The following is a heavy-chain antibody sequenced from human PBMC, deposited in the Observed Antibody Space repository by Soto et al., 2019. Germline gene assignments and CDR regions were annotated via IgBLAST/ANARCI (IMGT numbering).Heavy chain of an antibody. V-gene: IGHV3-30*18. J-gene: IGHJ4*02. CDR2: ISYDGSNK. CDR1: GFTFSSYG. D-gene: IGHD3-10*01. Sequence: GGSLRLSCAASGFTFSSYGMHWVRQAPGKGLEWLAVISYDGSNKYYADSVKGRFTISRDNFKNTLILQMNSLRVEDTAVYYCAKDWPDYYGSGTYFDYCGQGTLVTVSS. CDR3: AKDWPDYYGSGTYFDY.